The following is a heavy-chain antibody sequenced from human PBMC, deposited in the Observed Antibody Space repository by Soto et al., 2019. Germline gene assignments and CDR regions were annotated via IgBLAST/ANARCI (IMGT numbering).Heavy chain of an antibody. Sequence: EVQLVESGGGLVKPGGSLRLSCAASGFTFSTYNMNWVRQGPGKGLEWVSFISYSSTDIHYADSVKGRFTISRDNAKNSLYLQMNILRAEDSFVYYCARPDCSGTCCHLIQHWGQGTLVTVCS. CDR3: ARPDCSGTCCHLIQH. D-gene: IGHD2-2*01. CDR1: GFTFSTYN. V-gene: IGHV3-21*01. J-gene: IGHJ1*01. CDR2: ISYSSTDI.